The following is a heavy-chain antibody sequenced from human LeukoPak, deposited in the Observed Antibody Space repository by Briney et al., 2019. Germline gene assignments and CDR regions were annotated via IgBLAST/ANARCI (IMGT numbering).Heavy chain of an antibody. CDR1: GFTFSSYA. CDR2: IAYDGNSK. D-gene: IGHD3-16*01. Sequence: GGSLRLSCAASGFTFSSYAMHWVRQAPGKGLEWVAVIAYDGNSKYYADSVQGRFTISRDNSKNTLDLQMNSLRGEDTAVYYCARAEGGLDYWGQGTLVTVSS. J-gene: IGHJ4*02. CDR3: ARAEGGLDY. V-gene: IGHV3-30-3*01.